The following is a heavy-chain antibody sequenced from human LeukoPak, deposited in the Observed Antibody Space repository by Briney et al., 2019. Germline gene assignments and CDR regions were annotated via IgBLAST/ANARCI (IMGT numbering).Heavy chain of an antibody. D-gene: IGHD3-9*01. CDR1: GGTFSSYA. V-gene: IGHV1-69*13. CDR3: ARVVDFDGTCYYYGMDV. J-gene: IGHJ6*02. Sequence: SVKVSCKASGGTFSSYAISWVRQAPGQGLEWMGGIIPIFGTANYAQKFQGRVTITADESTSTAYMELSSLRSEDTAVYYCARVVDFDGTCYYYGMDVWGQGTTVTVSS. CDR2: IIPIFGTA.